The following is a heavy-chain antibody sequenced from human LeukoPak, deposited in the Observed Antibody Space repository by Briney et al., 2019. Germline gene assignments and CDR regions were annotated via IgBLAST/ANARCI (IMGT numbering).Heavy chain of an antibody. CDR2: ISAGSDTI. D-gene: IGHD3-22*01. CDR3: ARTPYDSTGYYPAD. Sequence: GGSLRLSCAASGFTFSSYSMNCLRQAPGKGLEWVSYISAGSDTIYYADSVKGRFTISRDNAKNSLFLQMNSLRDEDTAVYYYARTPYDSTGYYPADWGQGTLVTVSS. CDR1: GFTFSSYS. J-gene: IGHJ1*01. V-gene: IGHV3-48*02.